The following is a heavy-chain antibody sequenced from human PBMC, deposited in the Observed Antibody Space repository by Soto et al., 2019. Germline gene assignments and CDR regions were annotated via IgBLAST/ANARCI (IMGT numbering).Heavy chain of an antibody. CDR3: ARVRGDIVVVPAATPYYYYGMDA. Sequence: GASVKLSCKASGYTFTSYGISWVRQAPGQGLEWMGWISAYNGNTNYAQKLQGRVTMTTDTSTSTAYMELRSLRSDDTAVYYCARVRGDIVVVPAATPYYYYGMDAWGQGTTVTVSS. D-gene: IGHD2-2*01. J-gene: IGHJ6*02. CDR2: ISAYNGNT. V-gene: IGHV1-18*01. CDR1: GYTFTSYG.